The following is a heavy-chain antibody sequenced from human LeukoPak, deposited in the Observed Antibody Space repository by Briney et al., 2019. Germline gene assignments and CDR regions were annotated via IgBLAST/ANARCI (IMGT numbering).Heavy chain of an antibody. CDR1: GYTFTSYG. J-gene: IGHJ4*02. CDR3: ARDLGYYYGSGSYLDY. V-gene: IGHV1-18*01. D-gene: IGHD3-10*01. Sequence: ASVKVSCKASGYTFTSYGISWVRQAPGQGLEWMGWISAYNGNTNYAQKLQGRVTMTTDTSTSTAYMEQRSLRSDDTAVYYCARDLGYYYGSGSYLDYWGQGTLVTVSS. CDR2: ISAYNGNT.